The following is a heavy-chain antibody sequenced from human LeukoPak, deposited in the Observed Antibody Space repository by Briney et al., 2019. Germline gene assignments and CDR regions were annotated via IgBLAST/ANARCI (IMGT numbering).Heavy chain of an antibody. J-gene: IGHJ4*02. V-gene: IGHV3-30*02. CDR3: AKSEKGELLWFGELYFDY. CDR1: GFTFSSYG. D-gene: IGHD3-10*01. Sequence: GGSLRLSCAASGFTFSSYGMHWVRQAPGKGLEWVAFIRYDGSNKYYADSVKGRFTISRDNSKNTLYLQMNSLRAEDTAVYYCAKSEKGELLWFGELYFDYWGQGTLVTVSS. CDR2: IRYDGSNK.